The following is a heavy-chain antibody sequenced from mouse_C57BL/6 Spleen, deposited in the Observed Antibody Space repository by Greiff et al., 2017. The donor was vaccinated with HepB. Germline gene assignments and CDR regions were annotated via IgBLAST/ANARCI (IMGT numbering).Heavy chain of an antibody. CDR3: ARKGIGSSFPCAY. J-gene: IGHJ3*01. CDR2: IDPSDSYT. V-gene: IGHV1-50*01. D-gene: IGHD1-1*01. Sequence: QVQLQQPGAELVKPGASVKLSCKASGYTFTSYWMQWVKQRPGQGLEWIGEIDPSDSYTNYNQKFKGKATLTVDTSSSTAYMQLSSLTSEDSAVCYCARKGIGSSFPCAYWGQGTLVTVSA. CDR1: GYTFTSYW.